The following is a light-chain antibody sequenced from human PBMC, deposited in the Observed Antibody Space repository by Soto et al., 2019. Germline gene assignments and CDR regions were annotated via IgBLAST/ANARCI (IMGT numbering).Light chain of an antibody. CDR1: SSDVGDYNY. CDR3: SSYAGSNNLV. J-gene: IGLJ1*01. Sequence: QSALTQPPSASGSPGQSVTISCTGTSSDVGDYNYVSWYQQHPGKAPKLMIYEVSKRPSGVPDRFSGSKSGNTASLTVSGLQADDEADYYCSSYAGSNNLVFGTGTKVTVL. V-gene: IGLV2-8*01. CDR2: EVS.